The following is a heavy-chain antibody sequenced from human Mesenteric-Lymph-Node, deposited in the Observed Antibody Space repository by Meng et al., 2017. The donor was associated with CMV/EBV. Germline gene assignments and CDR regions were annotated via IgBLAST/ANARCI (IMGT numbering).Heavy chain of an antibody. Sequence: LSLTCAVSGFTFSSFAMSWVRQAPGKGLEWVSAISGSGRSTYYADSVKGRFTISRDNSKNTLYLQMNSLRAEDTAVYYCAKDRIYYDILTGCVDSWGQGTLVTVSS. J-gene: IGHJ5*01. CDR2: ISGSGRST. CDR1: GFTFSSFA. V-gene: IGHV3-23*01. D-gene: IGHD3-9*01. CDR3: AKDRIYYDILTGCVDS.